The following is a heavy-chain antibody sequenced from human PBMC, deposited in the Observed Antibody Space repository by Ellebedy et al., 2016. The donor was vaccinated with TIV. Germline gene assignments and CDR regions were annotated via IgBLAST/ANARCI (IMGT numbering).Heavy chain of an antibody. V-gene: IGHV4-30-4*01. Sequence: SETLSLTCTVSGGSISSGDYYWSWIRQPPGKGLEWIGYIYYSGSTYYNPSLKSRVTISVDTSKNQFSLKLTSVTAADTAVYYCAREVIAMAGTGAWFDPWGQGTLVTVSS. CDR3: AREVIAMAGTGAWFDP. D-gene: IGHD6-19*01. J-gene: IGHJ5*02. CDR2: IYYSGST. CDR1: GGSISSGDYY.